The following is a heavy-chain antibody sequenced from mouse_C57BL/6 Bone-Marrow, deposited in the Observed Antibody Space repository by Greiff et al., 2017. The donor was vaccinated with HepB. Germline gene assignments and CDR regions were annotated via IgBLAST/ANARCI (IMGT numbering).Heavy chain of an antibody. V-gene: IGHV1-39*01. J-gene: IGHJ2*01. CDR3: ARKGLITTVVARYYFDY. D-gene: IGHD1-1*01. Sequence: VQLQQSGPELVKPGASVKISCKASGYSFTDYNMNWVKQSNGKSLEWIGVINPNYGTTSYNQKFKGKATLTVDQSSSTAYMQLNSLTSEDSAVYYCARKGLITTVVARYYFDYWGQGTTLTVSS. CDR2: INPNYGTT. CDR1: GYSFTDYN.